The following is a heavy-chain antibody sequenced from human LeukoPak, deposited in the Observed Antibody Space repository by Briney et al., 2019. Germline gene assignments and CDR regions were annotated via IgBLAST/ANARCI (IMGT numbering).Heavy chain of an antibody. J-gene: IGHJ4*02. D-gene: IGHD6-19*01. Sequence: SETLSLTCIVSGGSMNNYYWSWFRQPPGKGLEWIAYVYQTGDTRYNPSLKSRVSISLDMSKNQFSLKVSSVTATDTAVYYCARHPFSAPFDYWCQGILVTVSS. CDR3: ARHPFSAPFDY. V-gene: IGHV4-59*08. CDR1: GGSMNNYY. CDR2: VYQTGDT.